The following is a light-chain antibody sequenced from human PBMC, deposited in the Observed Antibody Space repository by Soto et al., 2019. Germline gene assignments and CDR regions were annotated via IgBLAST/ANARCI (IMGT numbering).Light chain of an antibody. CDR3: SSYRGSSTVV. Sequence: QSALTRPASVPGSPGQSITISCTGTSSDVGGYNYVSWYQQHPGKAPKLIIYGVSNRPSGVSNRFSGSKSGNTASLTISGLQAEDDADYYCSSYRGSSTVVFGAGTKVTVL. CDR2: GVS. CDR1: SSDVGGYNY. V-gene: IGLV2-14*01. J-gene: IGLJ2*01.